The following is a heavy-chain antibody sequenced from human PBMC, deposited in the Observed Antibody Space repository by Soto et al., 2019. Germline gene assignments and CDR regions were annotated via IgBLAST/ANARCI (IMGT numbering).Heavy chain of an antibody. CDR3: ARDQSWQELVWWFDP. J-gene: IGHJ5*02. D-gene: IGHD6-13*01. Sequence: SETLSLTCTVSGGSISSYYWSWIRQPPGKGLEWIVYIYYSGSTNYNPSLKSRVTMTRDTSTSTVYMELSSLTSEDTAVYYCARDQSWQELVWWFDPWGQGTLVTVSS. V-gene: IGHV4-59*01. CDR1: GGSISSYY. CDR2: IYYSGST.